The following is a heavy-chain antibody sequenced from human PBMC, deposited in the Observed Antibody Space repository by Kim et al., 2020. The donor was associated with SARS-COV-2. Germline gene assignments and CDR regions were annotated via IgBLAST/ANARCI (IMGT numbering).Heavy chain of an antibody. D-gene: IGHD3-10*01. V-gene: IGHV3-30*01. J-gene: IGHJ4*02. CDR3: ARDLNGSGSSIDY. CDR2: SNK. Sequence: SNKYYADSVKGRFTISRDNSKNTLYLQMNSLRAEDTAVYYCARDLNGSGSSIDYWGQGTLVTVSS.